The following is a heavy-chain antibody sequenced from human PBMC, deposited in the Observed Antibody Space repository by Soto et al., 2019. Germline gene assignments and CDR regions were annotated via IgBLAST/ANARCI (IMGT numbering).Heavy chain of an antibody. CDR3: ARHRGSSWFRRPLTPFDY. Sequence: QLQLQESGPGLVKPSETLSLTCTVSGGSISSSSYYWGWIRQPPGQGLEWIGSIYYSGSTYYNPSRQSRVTISVDTSNNPFSLSLRSVTAADTAVYYCARHRGSSWFRRPLTPFDYWGQGTLVTVSS. V-gene: IGHV4-39*01. D-gene: IGHD6-13*01. J-gene: IGHJ4*02. CDR1: GGSISSSSYY. CDR2: IYYSGST.